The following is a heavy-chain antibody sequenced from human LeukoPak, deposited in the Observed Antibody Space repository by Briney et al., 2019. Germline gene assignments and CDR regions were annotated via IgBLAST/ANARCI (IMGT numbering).Heavy chain of an antibody. CDR1: GFTFSSYW. D-gene: IGHD5-12*01. CDR3: ARDGYSGYDWSGNDY. CDR2: IKQDGSEK. J-gene: IGHJ4*02. Sequence: QTGGSLRLSCAASGFTFSSYWMSWVRQAPGKGLEWVANIKQDGSEKYYVDSVKGRFTISRDNAKNSLYLQMNSLRAEDTAVYYCARDGYSGYDWSGNDYWGQGTLVTVSS. V-gene: IGHV3-7*01.